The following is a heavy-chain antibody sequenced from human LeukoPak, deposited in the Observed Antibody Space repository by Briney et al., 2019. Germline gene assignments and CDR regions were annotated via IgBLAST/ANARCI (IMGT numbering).Heavy chain of an antibody. CDR2: ISAYNGNT. CDR1: GYTFTSYG. CDR3: AREASTPSSWYGVYYYYYYGMDV. V-gene: IGHV1-18*01. D-gene: IGHD6-13*01. Sequence: ASVKVSCKASGYTFTSYGISWVRQAPGQGLEWIGWISAYNGNTNYAQKLQGRVTMTTDTSTSTAYMELRSLRSDDTAVYYCAREASTPSSWYGVYYYYYYGMDVWGQGTTVTVSS. J-gene: IGHJ6*02.